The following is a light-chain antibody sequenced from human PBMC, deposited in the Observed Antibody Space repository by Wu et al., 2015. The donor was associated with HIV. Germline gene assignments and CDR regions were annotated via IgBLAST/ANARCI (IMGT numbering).Light chain of an antibody. CDR2: GAS. Sequence: EIVMTQSPATLSVSPGERATLSCRASQRVSNYLAWYQQKLGQAPRLLIHGASIRATGIPARFSGTGSGTDFTLTISSLEPDDFAVYYCQQRNIWPLTFGQGTRLEIK. J-gene: IGKJ5*01. CDR3: QQRNIWPLT. V-gene: IGKV3-11*01. CDR1: QRVSNY.